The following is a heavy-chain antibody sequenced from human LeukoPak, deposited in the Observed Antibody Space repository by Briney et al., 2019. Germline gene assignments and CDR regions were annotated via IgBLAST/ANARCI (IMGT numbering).Heavy chain of an antibody. CDR3: AKGPQQGYYDSSGYYPDAFDI. J-gene: IGHJ3*02. V-gene: IGHV3-23*01. CDR1: GFTFSSYA. CDR2: ISGSGGST. D-gene: IGHD3-22*01. Sequence: PGGSLRLSCAASGFTFSSYAMSWVRQAPGKGLEWVSAISGSGGSTYYADSVKGRFTISGDNSKNTLYLQMNSLRAEDTAVYYCAKGPQQGYYDSSGYYPDAFDIWGQGTMVTVSS.